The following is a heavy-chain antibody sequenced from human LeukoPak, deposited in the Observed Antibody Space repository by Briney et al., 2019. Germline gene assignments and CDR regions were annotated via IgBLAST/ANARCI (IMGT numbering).Heavy chain of an antibody. CDR3: ARRYCSSTSCYTDGWFDP. Sequence: GESLKISCKGSGYSFTSYWIGWVRQMPGKGLEWMGSIYPCDSDTRYSPSFQGQVTSSADKYISTAYLQWSSLKASDTAMYYCARRYCSSTSCYTDGWFDPWGQGTLVTVSS. V-gene: IGHV5-51*01. CDR2: IYPCDSDT. CDR1: GYSFTSYW. D-gene: IGHD2-2*02. J-gene: IGHJ5*02.